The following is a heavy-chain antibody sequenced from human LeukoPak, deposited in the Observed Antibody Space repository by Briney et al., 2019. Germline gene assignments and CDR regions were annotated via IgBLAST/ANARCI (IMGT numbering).Heavy chain of an antibody. CDR2: NSGGSS. CDR1: GFTFSTYG. Sequence: GGSLRLSCAASGFTFSTYGVYWVRQAPGKGLEWVSSNSGGSSYYADSVKGRFTISRDNSKNALYLQMNSLRAEDTAVYYCAKSDLVATMYFDYWGQGTLVTVSS. J-gene: IGHJ4*02. D-gene: IGHD5-12*01. V-gene: IGHV3-23*01. CDR3: AKSDLVATMYFDY.